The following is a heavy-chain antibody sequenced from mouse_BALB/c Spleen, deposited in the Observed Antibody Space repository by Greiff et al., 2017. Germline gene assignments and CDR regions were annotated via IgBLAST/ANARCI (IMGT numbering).Heavy chain of an antibody. CDR1: GYTFTTYP. D-gene: IGHD2-4*01. V-gene: IGHV1-47*01. CDR2: FHPYNDDT. Sequence: QVQLQQSDAELVKPGASVKISCKAFGYTFTTYPIQWMKQNHGKSLEWIGNFHPYNDDTKYNEKFKGKAKLTVEKSSSTVYLELSRLTSDDSAVYYCAGSDYDERFAYWGQGTLVTGSA. J-gene: IGHJ3*01. CDR3: AGSDYDERFAY.